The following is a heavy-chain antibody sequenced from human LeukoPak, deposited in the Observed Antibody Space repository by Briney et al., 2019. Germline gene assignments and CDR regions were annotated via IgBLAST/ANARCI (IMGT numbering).Heavy chain of an antibody. CDR3: ARGRKVNYYGSGGYYFDY. CDR2: INHSGST. Sequence: PSETLSLTCTVSGGSISSYYWSWIRQPPGKGLEWIGEINHSGSTNYNPSLKSRVTISVDTSKNQFSLKLSSVTAADTAVYYCARGRKVNYYGSGGYYFDYWGQGTLVTVSS. V-gene: IGHV4-34*01. D-gene: IGHD3-10*01. J-gene: IGHJ4*02. CDR1: GGSISSYY.